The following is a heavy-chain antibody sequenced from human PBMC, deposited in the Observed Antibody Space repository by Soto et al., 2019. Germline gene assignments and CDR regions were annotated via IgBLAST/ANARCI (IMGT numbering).Heavy chain of an antibody. CDR3: GRSPDDFRYGLAV. Sequence: ASVKVSCKASGYSFTDHYMHWVRQAPGQGLEWLGWINPNTGVTHFAQKFQGWVTMTRDTSINTAYMELTRLKSDDTAFYYCGRSPDDFRYGLAVWGQGTTVTVSS. J-gene: IGHJ6*02. CDR2: INPNTGVT. CDR1: GYSFTDHY. D-gene: IGHD2-21*02. V-gene: IGHV1-2*04.